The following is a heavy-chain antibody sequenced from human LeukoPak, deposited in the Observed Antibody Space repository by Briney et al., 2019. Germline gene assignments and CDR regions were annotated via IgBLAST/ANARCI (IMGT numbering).Heavy chain of an antibody. V-gene: IGHV3-23*01. D-gene: IGHD3-22*01. J-gene: IGHJ4*02. CDR2: TGSNGVT. CDR3: GIRDTSDYYVF. Sequence: HTGGSLRLSCTGSGFTFRTYAFSWVRQAPGKGLEWVPATGSNGVTYYADSVKGRFTISRDNSKNALYLQMNGLRADDTAVYYCGIRDTSDYYVFWGQGTLVTVSS. CDR1: GFTFRTYA.